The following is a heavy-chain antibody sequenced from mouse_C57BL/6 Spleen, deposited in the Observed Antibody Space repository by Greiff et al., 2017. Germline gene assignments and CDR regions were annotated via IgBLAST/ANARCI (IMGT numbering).Heavy chain of an antibody. CDR2: IYPGDGDT. Sequence: QVQLQQSGAELVKPGASVKISCKASGYAFSSYWMNWVKQRPGKGLEWIGQIYPGDGDTNYNGKFKGKATLTADKSSSTAYMQLSSLTSEDSAVYFCARTPLYDSLFAYWGHGTLVTVSA. CDR3: ARTPLYDSLFAY. V-gene: IGHV1-80*01. J-gene: IGHJ3*01. D-gene: IGHD2-4*01. CDR1: GYAFSSYW.